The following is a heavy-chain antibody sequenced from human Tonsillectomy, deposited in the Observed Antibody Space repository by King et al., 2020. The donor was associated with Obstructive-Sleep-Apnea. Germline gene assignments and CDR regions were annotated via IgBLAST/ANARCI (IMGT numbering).Heavy chain of an antibody. CDR1: GFTFRSYA. CDR3: ARXALXYLXGDHXAXNCXDP. Sequence: VQLVESGGGVVQPGRSLRLSCAASGFTFRSYAMHWVRQAPGKGLEWVAVISYXGSKKYXVDSVKGRFTISRDNSKNTLSLQMNSLRAEDTAVYYCARXALXYLXGDHXAXNCXDPWGQGTLVTVXS. V-gene: IGHV3-30-3*01. CDR2: ISYXGSKK. J-gene: IGHJ5*02. D-gene: IGHD3-9*01.